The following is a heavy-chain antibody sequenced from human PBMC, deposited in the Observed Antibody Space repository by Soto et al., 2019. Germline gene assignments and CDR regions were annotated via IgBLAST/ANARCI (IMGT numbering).Heavy chain of an antibody. CDR2: ITSSSAYT. J-gene: IGHJ4*02. D-gene: IGHD2-2*01. Sequence: QVQLVESGGGLVKPEGSLRLSCAASGFTFSDYYMSWIRQAPGKGLEWVSYITSSSAYTKYAASVKGRFTISRDNAKNSLQLQMTSLRAEDTAVYYCARLGGSVVPAAYVDYWGQGTLVAVSS. V-gene: IGHV3-11*06. CDR3: ARLGGSVVPAAYVDY. CDR1: GFTFSDYY.